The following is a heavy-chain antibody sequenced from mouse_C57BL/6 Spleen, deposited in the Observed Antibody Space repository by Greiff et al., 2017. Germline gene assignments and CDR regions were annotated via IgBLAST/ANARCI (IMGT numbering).Heavy chain of an antibody. V-gene: IGHV1-26*01. CDR1: GYTFTDYY. Sequence: EVQLQQSGPELVKPGASVKISCKASGYTFTDYYMNWVKQSHGKSLEWIGDINPNNGGTSYNQKFKGKATLTVDKSSSTAYMELRSLTSEDSAVYYCARRRYDGWYFDVWGTGTTVTVSS. D-gene: IGHD2-14*01. CDR3: ARRRYDGWYFDV. J-gene: IGHJ1*03. CDR2: INPNNGGT.